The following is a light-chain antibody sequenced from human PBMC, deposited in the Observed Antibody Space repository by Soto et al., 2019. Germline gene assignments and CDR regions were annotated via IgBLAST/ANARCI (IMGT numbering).Light chain of an antibody. V-gene: IGKV3-15*01. CDR3: QQYNDYPWT. CDR1: QGIGST. Sequence: EIVMTQSPATLSVSPGERATLSCRASQGIGSTLAWYQQKPGQTPRLLIYDAYIRATGVPSRFSGSGSGTEFTLTISSLQPDDFATYYCQQYNDYPWTFGQGTKVDIK. CDR2: DAY. J-gene: IGKJ1*01.